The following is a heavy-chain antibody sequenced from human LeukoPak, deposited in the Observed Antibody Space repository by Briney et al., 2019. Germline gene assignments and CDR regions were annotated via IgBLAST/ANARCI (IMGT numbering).Heavy chain of an antibody. CDR1: GGSISSSSYY. D-gene: IGHD6-13*01. CDR2: IYYSGST. Sequence: PSETLSLTCTVSGGSISSSSYYWGWIRQPPGKGLEWIGSIYYSGSTCYNPSLKSRVTISVDTSKNQFSLKLSSVTAADTAVYYCARDQGSSWYVDWFDPWGQGTLVTVSS. J-gene: IGHJ5*02. V-gene: IGHV4-39*02. CDR3: ARDQGSSWYVDWFDP.